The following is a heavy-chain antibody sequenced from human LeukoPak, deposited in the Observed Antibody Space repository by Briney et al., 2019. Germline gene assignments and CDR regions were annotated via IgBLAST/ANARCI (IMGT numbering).Heavy chain of an antibody. D-gene: IGHD4-17*01. CDR3: ASHYGDYVWGHF. CDR1: GFSFSSYE. CDR2: ISSSGSTK. V-gene: IGHV3-48*03. Sequence: GGSLRLSCAASGFSFSSYEMNWVRQAPGKGLEWVSYISSSGSTKYYADSVKGRFTISRDNAKNSLYLQLNSLRAEDTAVYYCASHYGDYVWGHFWGRGTLVTVSS. J-gene: IGHJ4*02.